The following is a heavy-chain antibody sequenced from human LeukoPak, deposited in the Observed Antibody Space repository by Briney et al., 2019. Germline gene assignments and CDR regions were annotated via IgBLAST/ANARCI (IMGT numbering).Heavy chain of an antibody. V-gene: IGHV4-59*01. CDR1: GGSISSYY. Sequence: PSETLSLTCTVSGGSISSYYWSWIRQPPGKGLEWIGYIYYSGSTNYNPSLKSRVTISVDTSKNQFSLKLSSVTAADTAVYYCARGYSSSWPEYYYYYMDVWGKGTTVTISS. D-gene: IGHD6-13*01. CDR2: IYYSGST. CDR3: ARGYSSSWPEYYYYYMDV. J-gene: IGHJ6*03.